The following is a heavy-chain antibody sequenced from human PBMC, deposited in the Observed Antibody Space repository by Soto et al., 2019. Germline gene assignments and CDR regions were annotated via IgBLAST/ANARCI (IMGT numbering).Heavy chain of an antibody. Sequence: PGGSLRLSCAASGFTFSSYGMHWVRQAPGKGLEWVAVISYDGSNKYYADSVKGRFTISRDNSKNTLYLQMNSLGAEDTAVYYCAKDKGSGSKESDLYGMEVWGQGTTVTVSS. J-gene: IGHJ6*02. CDR3: AKDKGSGSKESDLYGMEV. CDR2: ISYDGSNK. V-gene: IGHV3-30*18. CDR1: GFTFSSYG. D-gene: IGHD3-10*01.